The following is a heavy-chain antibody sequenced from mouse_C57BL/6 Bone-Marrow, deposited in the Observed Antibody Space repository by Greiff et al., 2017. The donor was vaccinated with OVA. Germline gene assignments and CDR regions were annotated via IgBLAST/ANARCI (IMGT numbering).Heavy chain of an antibody. CDR1: EYEFPSHD. V-gene: IGHV5-2*01. CDR2: INSDGGST. D-gene: IGHD2-2*01. CDR3: ARPWGYGYDWDYAMDY. J-gene: IGHJ4*01. Sequence: EVMLVESGGGLVQPGESLTLSCESNEYEFPSHDMSWVRKTPEKRLELVAAINSDGGSTYYPAPMDRRFIISRDNTKKTLYLQRSSLRSEDTAVYYCARPWGYGYDWDYAMDYWGQGTSVTVSS.